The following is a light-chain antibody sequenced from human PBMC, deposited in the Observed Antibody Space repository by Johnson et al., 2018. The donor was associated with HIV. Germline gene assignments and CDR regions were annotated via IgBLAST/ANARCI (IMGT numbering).Light chain of an antibody. CDR3: ATLDARLRANNG. Sequence: QSVLTQPPSVSAAPGRRVTVSCSGRSSNIGDHSVSWFQHLPGAAPKLLIYDNDRRPSGVPDRFSGSKSAASATLDITGLQRGDGGDYYCATLDARLRANNGFGTGPRVTVL. V-gene: IGLV1-51*02. CDR2: DND. J-gene: IGLJ1*01. CDR1: SSNIGDHS.